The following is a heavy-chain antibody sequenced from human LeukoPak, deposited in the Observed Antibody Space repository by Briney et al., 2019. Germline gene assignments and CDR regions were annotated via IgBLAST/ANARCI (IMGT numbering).Heavy chain of an antibody. J-gene: IGHJ5*02. V-gene: IGHV1-46*01. CDR2: INPSGGSR. Sequence: GASVKVSCKASGYTFTSYYMHWVRQPPAQGLEWMGIINPSGGSRSYAQKFQGRVTMTRDTSTSTVYMELSSLRSEDTAGYYCVRDSWGLSSWYSTGSHWFDPWGQGTLVTVSS. CDR1: GYTFTSYY. CDR3: VRDSWGLSSWYSTGSHWFDP. D-gene: IGHD6-13*01.